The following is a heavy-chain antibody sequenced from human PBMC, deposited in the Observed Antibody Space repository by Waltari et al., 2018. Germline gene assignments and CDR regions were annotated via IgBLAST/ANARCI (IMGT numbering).Heavy chain of an antibody. Sequence: EVQLVESGGGFVQPGGSLRLSCTASGFIFSSHAVTWVRQAPGRGLEWVSASSGSGETTYYADSVKGRFTSSRANSMNTLYLQMNSLRVEDTAVYFCAKTGWSSYDYWGQGTLVSVSS. D-gene: IGHD6-19*01. J-gene: IGHJ4*02. CDR2: SSGSGETT. V-gene: IGHV3-23*04. CDR3: AKTGWSSYDY. CDR1: GFIFSSHA.